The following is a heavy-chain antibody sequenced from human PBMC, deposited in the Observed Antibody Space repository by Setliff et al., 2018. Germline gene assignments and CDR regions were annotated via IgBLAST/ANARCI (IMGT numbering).Heavy chain of an antibody. J-gene: IGHJ4*02. D-gene: IGHD4-17*01. V-gene: IGHV4-61*09. CDR2: IYIGGSA. CDR1: GGSISSGDYY. Sequence: SETLSLTCTVSGGSISSGDYYWSWIRQPAGKGLEWIGHIYIGGSANYNPSLKSRVTMSIDTSKNQFSLKLNSVTAADMAVYYCASTPSDYGLVQFDYWGQGTLVTVSS. CDR3: ASTPSDYGLVQFDY.